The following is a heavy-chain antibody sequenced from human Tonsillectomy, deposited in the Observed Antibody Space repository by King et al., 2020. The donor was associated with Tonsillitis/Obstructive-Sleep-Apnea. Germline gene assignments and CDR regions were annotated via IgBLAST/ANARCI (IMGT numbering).Heavy chain of an antibody. CDR1: GFTFSSYA. V-gene: IGHV3-23*04. D-gene: IGHD4-23*01. J-gene: IGHJ3*02. CDR3: AKVDXTTTVVPRGDPTXDAFDI. Sequence: VQLVESGGGLVQPGGSLRLSCGVSGFTFSSYAMSWVRQPPGEGLEWVSGVSGSGTSTYXADSVKGRFNISRDNSKNTLYLQMSSLRAEDPAVYYCAKVDXTTTVVPRGDPTXDAFDIWGQGTLVTXXS. CDR2: VSGSGTST.